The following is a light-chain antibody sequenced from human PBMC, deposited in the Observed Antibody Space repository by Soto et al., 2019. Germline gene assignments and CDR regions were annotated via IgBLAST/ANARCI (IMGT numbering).Light chain of an antibody. CDR1: QNIYSN. CDR2: RAS. Sequence: IVMTQSPATLSVSPGERAALSCRASQNIYSNVAWYQQRPGQAPRLLIYRASTRATGIPARFSGSGSGTEFTLTISSLQSEDFAVYYCQQYNNWPPTFGGGTKVDIK. V-gene: IGKV3-15*01. J-gene: IGKJ4*01. CDR3: QQYNNWPPT.